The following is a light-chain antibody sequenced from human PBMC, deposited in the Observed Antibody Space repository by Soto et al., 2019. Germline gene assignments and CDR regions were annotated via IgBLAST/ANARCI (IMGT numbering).Light chain of an antibody. CDR3: QQYGSSPTVT. J-gene: IGKJ2*01. CDR2: GTY. Sequence: IVLTQSPGTLSLSPGDRATISCRASQGITSNYLAWYQQRPGPAPTLLIYGTYSRANDIPDRFRGSRSGTNFTLTITRLEPQDFSVYYCQQYGSSPTVTFGQGTKLEIK. V-gene: IGKV3-20*01. CDR1: QGITSNY.